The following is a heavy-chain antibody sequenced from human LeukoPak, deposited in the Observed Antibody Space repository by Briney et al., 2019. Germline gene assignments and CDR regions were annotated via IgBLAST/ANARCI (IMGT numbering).Heavy chain of an antibody. CDR1: GFTFTSYS. CDR3: ARGRQFDP. Sequence: GGSLRLSCAASGFTFTSYSTSWVRQAPGKGLEWVANIKQDGSEKYYVDSVKGRFTISRDNAKNSLYLQMNSLRAEDTAVYYCARGRQFDPWGQGTLVTVSS. J-gene: IGHJ5*02. CDR2: IKQDGSEK. V-gene: IGHV3-7*01.